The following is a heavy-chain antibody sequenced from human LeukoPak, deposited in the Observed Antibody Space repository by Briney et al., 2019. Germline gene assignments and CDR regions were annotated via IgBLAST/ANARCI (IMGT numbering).Heavy chain of an antibody. CDR2: VYPGDSDT. J-gene: IGHJ6*04. CDR3: ARRGWYNYNYYGMDV. CDR1: GYRFIDYW. V-gene: IGHV5-51*01. Sequence: GESLKISCKGSGYRFIDYWIGWVRQMPGKSLEWMGIVYPGDSDTRYSPSFQGQVTISVDKSISAAYLQWSRLKASGTAIYYCARRGWYNYNYYGMDVWGKGTTVTVSS. D-gene: IGHD1-1*01.